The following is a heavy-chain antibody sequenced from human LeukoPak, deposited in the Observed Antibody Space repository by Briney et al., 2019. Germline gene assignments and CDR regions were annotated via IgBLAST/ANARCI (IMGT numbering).Heavy chain of an antibody. V-gene: IGHV3-7*01. J-gene: IGHJ4*02. CDR1: GFTFSSYW. Sequence: GESLRLSCAASGFTFSSYWMSWVRQAPGKGLELVANIKQDGSEKYYVDSVKGRFTISRDNAKNSLYLQMNSLRAEDTAVYYCATYDFRSGYYDYWGQGTLVTVSS. CDR2: IKQDGSEK. CDR3: ATYDFRSGYYDY. D-gene: IGHD3-3*01.